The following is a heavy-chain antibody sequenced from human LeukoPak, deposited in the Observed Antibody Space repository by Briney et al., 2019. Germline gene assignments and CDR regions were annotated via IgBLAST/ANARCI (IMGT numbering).Heavy chain of an antibody. CDR3: ARDHAPGIAVAGTNYFDY. J-gene: IGHJ4*02. D-gene: IGHD6-19*01. V-gene: IGHV4-59*01. CDR1: GGSISSYY. CDR2: IYYSGST. Sequence: SETLSLTCTVSGGSISSYYWSWIRQPPGKGLEWIGYIYYSGSTNYNPSLKSRVTISVDTSKHQFSLKLSSVTAADTAVYYCARDHAPGIAVAGTNYFDYWGQGTLVTVSS.